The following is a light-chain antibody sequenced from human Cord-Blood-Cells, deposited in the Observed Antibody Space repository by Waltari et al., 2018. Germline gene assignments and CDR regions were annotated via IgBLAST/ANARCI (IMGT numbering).Light chain of an antibody. V-gene: IGKV4-1*01. Sequence: DIVMTQSPDSLAVSLGERATLNCKSSQSVLYSSNNKNYLAWSQQKPGQPPKLLIYWASTRESGVPDRFSGSGSGTDFTLTISSLQAEDVAVYYCQQYYSTPWTFGQGTKVEIK. J-gene: IGKJ1*01. CDR2: WAS. CDR3: QQYYSTPWT. CDR1: QSVLYSSNNKNY.